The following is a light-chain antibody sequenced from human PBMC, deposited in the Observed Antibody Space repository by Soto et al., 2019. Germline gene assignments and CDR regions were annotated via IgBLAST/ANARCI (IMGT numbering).Light chain of an antibody. CDR3: QQLYSYPIT. CDR1: QGISSY. CDR2: AAS. Sequence: DIQLTQSPSFLSASVGDRVTITCRASQGISSYLAWYQQEPGKAPKLLIYAASTLQSGVPSRFSGSGSGTEFTLTISSLQPEDFATYYCQQLYSYPITLCQGTRLEIK. V-gene: IGKV1-9*01. J-gene: IGKJ5*01.